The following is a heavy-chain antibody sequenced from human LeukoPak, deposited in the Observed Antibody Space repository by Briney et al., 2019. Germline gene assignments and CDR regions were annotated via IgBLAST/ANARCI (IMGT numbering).Heavy chain of an antibody. V-gene: IGHV4-38-2*02. CDR2: IYHSGST. CDR3: ARDTRSYYYDSSGYQYFDY. J-gene: IGHJ4*02. D-gene: IGHD3-22*01. Sequence: SETLSLTCTVSGYSISSGYFWGWIRQPPGKGLECIGTIYHSGSTYYNPSLKSRVTISVDTSKNQFSLKLSSVTAADTAVYYCARDTRSYYYDSSGYQYFDYWGQGTLVTVSS. CDR1: GYSISSGYF.